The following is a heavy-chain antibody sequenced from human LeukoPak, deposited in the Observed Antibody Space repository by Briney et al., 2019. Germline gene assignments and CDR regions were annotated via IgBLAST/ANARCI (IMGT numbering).Heavy chain of an antibody. D-gene: IGHD3-16*02. CDR3: ARGKRGSYRVVYYYYMDV. CDR2: INHSGST. J-gene: IGHJ6*03. Sequence: SETLSLTCAVYGGSFSGYYWSWIRQPPGKGLEWIGEINHSGSTNYNPSLKRRGTISVDTSKNQFSLKLSSVTAADTAVYYCARGKRGSYRVVYYYYMDVWGKGTTVTVSS. V-gene: IGHV4-34*01. CDR1: GGSFSGYY.